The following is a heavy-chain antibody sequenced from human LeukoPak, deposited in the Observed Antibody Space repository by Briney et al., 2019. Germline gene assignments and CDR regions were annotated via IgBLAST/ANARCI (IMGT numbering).Heavy chain of an antibody. Sequence: SETLSLTCSVSGGSISSSSNYWGWIRQPPGKGLEWIGNIYNRGSTYYNPSLKSRVTISVDTSKNQFSLKLSSVTAADTAVYYCARSLYYYGSDSFDIWGRGTMVTVSS. CDR2: IYNRGST. CDR3: ARSLYYYGSDSFDI. J-gene: IGHJ3*02. D-gene: IGHD3-10*01. CDR1: GGSISSSSNY. V-gene: IGHV4-39*07.